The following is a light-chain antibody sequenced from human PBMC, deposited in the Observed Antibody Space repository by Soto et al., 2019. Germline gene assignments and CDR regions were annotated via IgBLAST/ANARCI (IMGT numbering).Light chain of an antibody. CDR1: QIISSN. J-gene: IGKJ4*01. CDR3: QQRGT. Sequence: EILMTQSPATRCVRPWGRATLSCRASQIISSNLAWYQQKRGQAPRLLNYGASTRATGIPASFSGSGSGTDFPLTISSLEPEDFAVYYCQQRGTFGGGTKVDIK. V-gene: IGKV3D-15*01. CDR2: GAS.